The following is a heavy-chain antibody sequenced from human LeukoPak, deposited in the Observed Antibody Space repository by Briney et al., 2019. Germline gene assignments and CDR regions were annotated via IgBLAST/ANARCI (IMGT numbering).Heavy chain of an antibody. V-gene: IGHV3-7*01. J-gene: IGHJ4*02. CDR1: GFTFSSSW. Sequence: GGSLRLSCAASGFTFSSSWMSWVRQAPGMGLEWVANIKQDGSEKYYVDSVKGRFTISRDNAKNSLYLQMISLRAEDTAVYYCAIGDYFDYWGQGTLVTVSS. CDR3: AIGDYFDY. CDR2: IKQDGSEK. D-gene: IGHD2-15*01.